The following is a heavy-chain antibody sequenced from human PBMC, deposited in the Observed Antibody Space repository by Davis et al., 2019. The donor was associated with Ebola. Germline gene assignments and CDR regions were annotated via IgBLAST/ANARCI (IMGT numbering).Heavy chain of an antibody. CDR1: GDSVSGSSGA. D-gene: IGHD1-1*01. V-gene: IGHV6-1*01. J-gene: IGHJ4*02. Sequence: HSQTLSLTCAISGDSVSGSSGAWNWIRQSPSRGLEWLGRTYSSSKWYTDYATSVNSRITINPDTSKNQFSLHLNSVTPEDTAVYYCASGFWKDGFNYWGQGALVTVSS. CDR2: TYSSSKWYT. CDR3: ASGFWKDGFNY.